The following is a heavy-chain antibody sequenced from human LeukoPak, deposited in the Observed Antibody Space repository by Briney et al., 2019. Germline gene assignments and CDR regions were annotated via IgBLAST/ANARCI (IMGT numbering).Heavy chain of an antibody. CDR3: AREIKGHSAYSSGWENDY. J-gene: IGHJ4*02. D-gene: IGHD6-19*01. Sequence: GRSLRLSCAASGFTFSSYGMHWVRQAPGKGLEWVAVIWYDGSNKYYADSVKGRFTISRDNSKNTLYLQMNSLRAEDTAVYYCAREIKGHSAYSSGWENDYWGQGTLVTVSS. CDR1: GFTFSSYG. CDR2: IWYDGSNK. V-gene: IGHV3-30*19.